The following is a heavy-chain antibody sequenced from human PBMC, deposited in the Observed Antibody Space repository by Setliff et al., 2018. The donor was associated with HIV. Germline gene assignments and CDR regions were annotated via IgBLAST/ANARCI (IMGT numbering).Heavy chain of an antibody. D-gene: IGHD2-2*01. CDR3: ARGHCSGTNCYGVDYYGMDV. J-gene: IGHJ6*02. CDR2: INHSGNT. V-gene: IGHV4-34*01. CDR1: GGSFSSYY. Sequence: SETLSLTCAVYGGSFSSYYWTWIRQTPEKGLEWIGEINHSGNTNYNPSLKSRVTISVDTSKNHLFLKLTSVTAADTAVYYCARGHCSGTNCYGVDYYGMDVWGQGTTVTVSS.